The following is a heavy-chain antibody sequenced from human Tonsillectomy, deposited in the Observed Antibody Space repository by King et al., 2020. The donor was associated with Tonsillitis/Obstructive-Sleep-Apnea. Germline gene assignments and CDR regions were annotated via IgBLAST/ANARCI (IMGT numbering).Heavy chain of an antibody. CDR3: ARDTIFGVVIITGAFDI. Sequence: VQLVESGGGVVQPGRSLRLSCAASGFTFSSYGMHWVRQAPGKGLEWVAVIWYDGSNKYYADSVKGRFTISRDNSKNTLYLQMNSLSAEDTAVYYCARDTIFGVVIITGAFDIWGQGTMVTVSS. J-gene: IGHJ3*02. CDR1: GFTFSSYG. D-gene: IGHD3-3*01. V-gene: IGHV3-33*01. CDR2: IWYDGSNK.